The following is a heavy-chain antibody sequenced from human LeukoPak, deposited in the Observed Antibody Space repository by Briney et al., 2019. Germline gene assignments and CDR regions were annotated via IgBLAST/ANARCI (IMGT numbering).Heavy chain of an antibody. Sequence: SETLSLTCAVYGGSFSGYYWSWIRQPPGKGLEWIGEINHSGSTNYNPSLKSRVTISVDTSKNQFSLKLSSVTAADTAVYYCARHSRWLGGSYFSRWDYWGQGTLVTVSS. J-gene: IGHJ4*02. D-gene: IGHD1-26*01. CDR3: ARHSRWLGGSYFSRWDY. V-gene: IGHV4-34*01. CDR1: GGSFSGYY. CDR2: INHSGST.